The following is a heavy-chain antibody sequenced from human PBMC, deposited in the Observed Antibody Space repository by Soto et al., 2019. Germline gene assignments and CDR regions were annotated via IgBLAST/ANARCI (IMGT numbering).Heavy chain of an antibody. CDR3: ARDSIAAPTTPDAFDV. J-gene: IGHJ3*01. Sequence: ASVKVSCKASGYTFTSYYMHWVRQAPGQGLEWMGIINPSGGSTSYAQKFQGRVTMTRDTSTSTVYMELSSLRSEDTAVYYCARDSIAAPTTPDAFDVWGQGTMVTVSS. V-gene: IGHV1-46*01. D-gene: IGHD6-6*01. CDR1: GYTFTSYY. CDR2: INPSGGST.